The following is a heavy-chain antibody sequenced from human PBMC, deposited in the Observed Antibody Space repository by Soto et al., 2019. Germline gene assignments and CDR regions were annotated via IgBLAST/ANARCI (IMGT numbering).Heavy chain of an antibody. CDR2: IYWYDDK. D-gene: IGHD2-15*01. CDR1: GFSLNTTAVS. Sequence: QITLKESGPTLVNPTQTLTLTCTFSGFSLNTTAVSVGWIRQPPGKALEWLALIYWYDDKRYSPSLKNRLTITNDTSKNQVVLTMTNIDPVDTATYYSSHVLTHCGGGIRYHSVNYVDVWGEGTTVTVSS. J-gene: IGHJ6*03. V-gene: IGHV2-5*01. CDR3: SHVLTHCGGGIRYHSVNYVDV.